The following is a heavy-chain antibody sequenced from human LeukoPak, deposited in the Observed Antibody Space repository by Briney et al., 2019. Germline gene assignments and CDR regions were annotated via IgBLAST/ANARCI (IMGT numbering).Heavy chain of an antibody. CDR2: IYHSGST. CDR1: GDSISSGGYS. J-gene: IGHJ4*02. CDR3: SRYFDS. V-gene: IGHV4-30-2*01. Sequence: PSETLSLTCAVSGDSISSGGYSWSWIRQPPGKGLEWVGYIYHSGSTRYNPSLKSRVTMSVDMSKNQFSLKLSSVTAADTAVYYCSRYFDSWGQGTLVTVSS.